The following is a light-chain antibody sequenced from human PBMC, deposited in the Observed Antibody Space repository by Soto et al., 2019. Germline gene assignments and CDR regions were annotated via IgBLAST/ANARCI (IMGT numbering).Light chain of an antibody. V-gene: IGLV1-40*01. CDR2: RNH. Sequence: QSVLTQPPSVSGAPGQRVTISCTGSRSNIGAGYDVHWYQQIPGTAPKLLIYRNHDRPSGVPDRFSGSKSGTSASLAITGLQAEDEADYYCQSYDTSGSGARVFGGVTKVTVL. J-gene: IGLJ3*02. CDR3: QSYDTSGSGARV. CDR1: RSNIGAGYD.